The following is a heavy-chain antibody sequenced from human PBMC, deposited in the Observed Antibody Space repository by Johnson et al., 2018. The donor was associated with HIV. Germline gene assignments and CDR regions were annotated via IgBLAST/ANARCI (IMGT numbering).Heavy chain of an antibody. CDR2: MSYDGSNK. Sequence: QVQLVESGGGVVQPGGSPILSCAASGFTFSSYAMHWVRQAPGKGLEWVAIMSYDGSNKYYADSVKGRFTISRDNSKNTLYLQMNSLRAEDTAVYYCAKVIARSNYYGSGSYRDPGAFDIWGQGTMVTVSS. CDR1: GFTFSSYA. J-gene: IGHJ3*02. D-gene: IGHD3-10*01. V-gene: IGHV3-30-3*01. CDR3: AKVIARSNYYGSGSYRDPGAFDI.